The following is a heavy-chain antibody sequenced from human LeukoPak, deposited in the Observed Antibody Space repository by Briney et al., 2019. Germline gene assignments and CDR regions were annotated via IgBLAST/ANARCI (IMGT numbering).Heavy chain of an antibody. Sequence: PGGSLRLSCAASGFTVSSNYMSWVRQAPGKGLEWVSVIYIGGSTYYADSVKGRFTISRDNSKNTLYLQMNSLRAEDTAVYYCARVGCVDYYGSGSHYCWFDPWGQGTLVTVSS. J-gene: IGHJ5*02. CDR3: ARVGCVDYYGSGSHYCWFDP. D-gene: IGHD3-10*01. V-gene: IGHV3-66*01. CDR2: IYIGGST. CDR1: GFTVSSNY.